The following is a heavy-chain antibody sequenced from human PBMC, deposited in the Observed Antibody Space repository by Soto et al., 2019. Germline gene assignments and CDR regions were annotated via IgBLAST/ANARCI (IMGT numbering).Heavy chain of an antibody. D-gene: IGHD2-15*01. J-gene: IGHJ4*01. Sequence: GPTLVNPTQTLTLTGTFSGFSLSTSKLGVGWIRQPPGKALEWLALIYWDDDKRYSPFLKSRLTITKDTSKNQVVLRMTNMDPVDTATYYCARSEYSVFDFWGQGTLVTVSS. CDR3: ARSEYSVFDF. CDR2: IYWDDDK. CDR1: GFSLSTSKLG. V-gene: IGHV2-5*02.